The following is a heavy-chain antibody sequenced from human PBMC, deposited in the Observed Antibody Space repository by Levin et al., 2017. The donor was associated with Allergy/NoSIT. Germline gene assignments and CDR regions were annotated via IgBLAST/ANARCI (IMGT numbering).Heavy chain of an antibody. CDR2: IYYSGST. J-gene: IGHJ6*02. D-gene: IGHD6-13*01. V-gene: IGHV4-31*03. CDR1: GGSISSGGYY. Sequence: LRLSCTVSGGSISSGGYYWSWIRQHPGKGLEWIGYIYYSGSTYYNPSLKSRVTISVDTSKNQFSLKLSSVTAADTAVYYCARDLIAAAGPLYYYYYGMDVWGQGTTVTVSS. CDR3: ARDLIAAAGPLYYYYYGMDV.